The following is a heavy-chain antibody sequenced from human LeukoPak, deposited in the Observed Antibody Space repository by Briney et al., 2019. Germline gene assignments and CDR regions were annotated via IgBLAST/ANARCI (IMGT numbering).Heavy chain of an antibody. CDR1: GGSISSGGYY. CDR3: ARAEGFNLDY. J-gene: IGHJ4*02. CDR2: IYYSGST. V-gene: IGHV4-31*03. Sequence: KPSETLSLTCTVSGGSISSGGYYWSWIRQHPGKGLEWIGYIYYSGSTYYNPSLKSRVNISVDTSKNQFSLKLSSVTVADTAVYYCARAEGFNLDYWGQGTLVTVSS.